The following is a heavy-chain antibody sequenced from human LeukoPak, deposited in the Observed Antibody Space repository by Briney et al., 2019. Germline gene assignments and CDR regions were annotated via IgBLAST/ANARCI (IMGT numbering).Heavy chain of an antibody. J-gene: IGHJ4*02. CDR1: GFTFSSYS. D-gene: IGHD3-9*01. V-gene: IGHV3-21*01. Sequence: GGSLRLSCAASGFTFSSYSMNWVRQAPGKGLEWVSSISGSSSYKYYADSVKGRFTISRDNAKNSLYLQMNSLRAEDTAVYFCARDFDLEDYWGQGTLVTVSS. CDR3: ARDFDLEDY. CDR2: ISGSSSYK.